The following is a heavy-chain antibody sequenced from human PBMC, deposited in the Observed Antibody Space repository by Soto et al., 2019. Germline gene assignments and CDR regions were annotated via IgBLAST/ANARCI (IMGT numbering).Heavy chain of an antibody. CDR2: ISGRGDNT. D-gene: IGHD2-15*01. CDR1: GFIFSNYV. J-gene: IGHJ4*02. V-gene: IGHV3-23*01. Sequence: DVQLLDSGGGLVQPGGSLRLSCAASGFIFSNYVMSWVRQTPGKGLEWVSGISGRGDNTYYADSVKGRFTVSRDNSKNTLYLQMDSLGAEDTAVYYCAKTPLRVGPIDYWGQGTLVTVSS. CDR3: AKTPLRVGPIDY.